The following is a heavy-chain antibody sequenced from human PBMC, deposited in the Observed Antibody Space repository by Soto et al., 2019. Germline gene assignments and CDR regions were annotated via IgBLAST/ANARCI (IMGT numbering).Heavy chain of an antibody. CDR3: ARESEDLTSNFDY. J-gene: IGHJ4*02. Sequence: PGGSLRLSCAASGCTLTRYSMNWVRQAPGKGLEWVSSISSTTNYIYYADSMKGRFTVSRDNAKNSVYLEMNSLSAEDTALYYCARESEDLTSNFDYWGQGTLVTVSS. CDR2: ISSTTNYI. CDR1: GCTLTRYS. V-gene: IGHV3-21*01.